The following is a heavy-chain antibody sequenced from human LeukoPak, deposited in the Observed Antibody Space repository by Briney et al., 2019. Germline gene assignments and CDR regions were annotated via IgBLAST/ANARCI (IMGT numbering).Heavy chain of an antibody. CDR2: ISYDGSNK. D-gene: IGHD3-10*01. CDR3: ARDGGCGSGSYPYIDY. CDR1: GFTFSSYA. V-gene: IGHV3-30-3*01. Sequence: GSLRLSCAASGFTFSSYAMHWVLQAPGKGLEWVAVISYDGSNKYYADSVKGRFTISRDNSKNTLYLQMNSLRAEDTAVYYCARDGGCGSGSYPYIDYWGQGTLVTVSS. J-gene: IGHJ4*02.